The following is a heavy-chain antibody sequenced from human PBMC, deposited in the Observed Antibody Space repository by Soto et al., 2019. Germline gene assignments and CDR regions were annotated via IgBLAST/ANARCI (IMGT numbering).Heavy chain of an antibody. J-gene: IGHJ4*02. D-gene: IGHD4-17*01. V-gene: IGHV4-31*03. CDR1: GVSISNDVYY. CDR3: ARQEYGDHVFLDY. Sequence: SETLSLTCTVSGVSISNDVYYWTWIRQYPGKGLEWVGYIYYTGSTYYNPSLTSRVMMSVDTSKNQFSLKLSSVTAADTAVYYCARQEYGDHVFLDYWGQGTLVTVSS. CDR2: IYYTGST.